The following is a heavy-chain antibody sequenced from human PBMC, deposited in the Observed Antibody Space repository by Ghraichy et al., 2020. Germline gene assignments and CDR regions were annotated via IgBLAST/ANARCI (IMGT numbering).Heavy chain of an antibody. Sequence: GGSLRLSCAASGFTFADYAMHWVRQAPGKGLEWVSVISWNSGSIGYADSVKGRFTISRDNAKNTLYLQMNSLRAEDTALYYCAKAGDFTLRYHGMDVWGQETTVTVSS. D-gene: IGHD1-26*01. CDR3: AKAGDFTLRYHGMDV. CDR2: ISWNSGSI. CDR1: GFTFADYA. J-gene: IGHJ6*02. V-gene: IGHV3-9*01.